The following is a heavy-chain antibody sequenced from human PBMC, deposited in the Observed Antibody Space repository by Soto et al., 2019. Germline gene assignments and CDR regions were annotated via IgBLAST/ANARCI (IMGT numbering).Heavy chain of an antibody. CDR1: GYTFTSYD. Sequence: QVQLVQSGAEVKKPGASVKVSCKASGYTFTSYDINWVRQATGQGLEGMGWMNPNSGNTGYAQKFQGRVTMTRNTSISTAYMELSSLRSEDTAVYYCARGLAGDYYYYYGMDVWGQGTTVTVSS. V-gene: IGHV1-8*01. J-gene: IGHJ6*02. CDR2: MNPNSGNT. CDR3: ARGLAGDYYYYYGMDV. D-gene: IGHD3-10*01.